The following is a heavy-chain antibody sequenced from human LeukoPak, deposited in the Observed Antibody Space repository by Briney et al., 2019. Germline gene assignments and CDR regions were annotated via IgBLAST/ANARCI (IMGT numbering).Heavy chain of an antibody. Sequence: HPGGSLRLSCAASGFTVSSNYMRWVRQAPGKGLEWVSVIYSGGSTYYADSVKGRFTISRDNSKNTLYLQMSSLRAEDTAVYYCARRYSSSWKGYYFDYWGQGTLVTVSS. J-gene: IGHJ4*02. D-gene: IGHD6-13*01. CDR2: IYSGGST. V-gene: IGHV3-53*01. CDR3: ARRYSSSWKGYYFDY. CDR1: GFTVSSNY.